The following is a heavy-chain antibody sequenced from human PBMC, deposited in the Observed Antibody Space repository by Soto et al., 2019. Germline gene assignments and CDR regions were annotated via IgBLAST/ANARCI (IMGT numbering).Heavy chain of an antibody. CDR2: LYDVDGS. J-gene: IGHJ3*01. D-gene: IGHD1-1*01. CDR1: GLTISGKKY. CDR3: ATWHEREHAFDV. V-gene: IGHV3-53*01. Sequence: DVQLVESGGGLIQPGESLRLSCAAFGLTISGKKYVAWVRQAPGKGLEWVSALYDVDGSFYADSVTGRFTTSSDSSKTTVYLQMNELIPADTAVYYCATWHEREHAFDVWGQGTTVTISS.